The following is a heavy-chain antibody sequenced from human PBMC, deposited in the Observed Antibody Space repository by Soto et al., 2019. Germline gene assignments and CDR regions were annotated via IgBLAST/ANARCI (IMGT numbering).Heavy chain of an antibody. J-gene: IGHJ6*02. Sequence: QVQLVQSGAEVKKPGSSVKVSCKASGGTFSSYAISWVRQAPGQGLEWMGGFIPIFGTAIFAQKCQGRVKITADESTSTDYMELSTLSSEHMAVYYFAINGRTGTLYYSGMDVWGQGTTLTVSS. D-gene: IGHD1-1*01. CDR2: FIPIFGTA. CDR1: GGTFSSYA. V-gene: IGHV1-69*12. CDR3: AINGRTGTLYYSGMDV.